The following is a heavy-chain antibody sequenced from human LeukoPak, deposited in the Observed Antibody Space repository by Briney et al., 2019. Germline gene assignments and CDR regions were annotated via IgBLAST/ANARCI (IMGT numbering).Heavy chain of an antibody. D-gene: IGHD6-19*01. CDR2: ISSSSSSYI. CDR3: AREGYSSGWGFRWFDP. CDR1: AFTFCSYS. J-gene: IGHJ5*02. Sequence: PGGSLRLSCAASAFTFCSYSMNWVRQAPGMGLEWVSSISSSSSSYIYYADSVKGRFTISRDNAKNSLYLQMNSLRAEDTAVYYCAREGYSSGWGFRWFDPWGQGTLVTVSS. V-gene: IGHV3-21*01.